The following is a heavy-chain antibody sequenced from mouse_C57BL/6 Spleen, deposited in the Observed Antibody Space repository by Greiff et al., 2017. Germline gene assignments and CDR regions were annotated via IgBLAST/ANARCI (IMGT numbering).Heavy chain of an antibody. J-gene: IGHJ3*01. CDR3: ASYDGYFPFAY. Sequence: EVKLQESGPELVKPGASVKIPCKASGYTFTDYNMDWVKQSHGKSLEWIGDINPNNGGTIYNQKFKGKATLTVDKSSSTAYMELRSLTSEDTAVYYCASYDGYFPFAYWGQGTLVTVSA. CDR2: INPNNGGT. D-gene: IGHD2-3*01. V-gene: IGHV1-18*01. CDR1: GYTFTDYN.